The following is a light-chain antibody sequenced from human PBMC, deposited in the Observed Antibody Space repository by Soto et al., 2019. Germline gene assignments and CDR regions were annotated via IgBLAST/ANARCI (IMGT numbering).Light chain of an antibody. CDR1: QSVSSY. Sequence: EIVMTQSPATLSVSLGERATLSCRASQSVSSYLAWYQQKPGQAPRLLIYDASNRATGIPARFSGSGSGTEFTLTISSLQSEDFAVYYCQQYNNWPPWTFGQGTKVDIK. CDR3: QQYNNWPPWT. J-gene: IGKJ1*01. CDR2: DAS. V-gene: IGKV3D-15*01.